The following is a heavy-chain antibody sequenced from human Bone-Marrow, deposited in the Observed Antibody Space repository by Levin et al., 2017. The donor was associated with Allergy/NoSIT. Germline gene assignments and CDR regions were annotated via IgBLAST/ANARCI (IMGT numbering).Heavy chain of an antibody. CDR1: GGSFSGYY. CDR2: INHSGST. D-gene: IGHD1-1*01. CDR3: ARRGRYNWNDGHAFDI. V-gene: IGHV4-34*01. Sequence: SETLSLTCAVYGGSFSGYYWSWIRQPPGKGLEWIGEINHSGSTNYNPSLKSRVTISVDTSKNQFSLKLSSVTAADTAVYYCARRGRYNWNDGHAFDIWGQGTMVTVSS. J-gene: IGHJ3*02.